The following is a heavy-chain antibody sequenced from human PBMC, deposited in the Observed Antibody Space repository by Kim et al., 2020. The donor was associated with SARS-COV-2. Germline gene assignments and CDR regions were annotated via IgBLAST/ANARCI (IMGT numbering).Heavy chain of an antibody. V-gene: IGHV1-46*01. J-gene: IGHJ4*02. CDR2: INPSGGST. CDR3: ARAVNALVPAAIPVSGAEVSFDY. Sequence: ASVKVSCKASGYTFTSYYMHWVRQAPGQGLEWMGIINPSGGSTSYAQKFQGRVTMTRDTSTSTVYMELSSLRSEDTAVYYCARAVNALVPAAIPVSGAEVSFDYWGQGTLVTVSS. D-gene: IGHD2-2*02. CDR1: GYTFTSYY.